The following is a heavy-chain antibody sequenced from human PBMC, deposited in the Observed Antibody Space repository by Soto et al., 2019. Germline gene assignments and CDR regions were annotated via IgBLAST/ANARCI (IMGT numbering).Heavy chain of an antibody. J-gene: IGHJ6*03. CDR1: GVSISSYY. V-gene: IGHV4-59*01. CDR3: AREVPAATYYYYYMDV. Sequence: TSETLSLTCTVSGVSISSYYWSWIRQPPGKGLEWIGYIYYSESTNYNPSLKSRVTISVDTSKNQFSLKLSSVTAADTAVYYCAREVPAATYYYYYMDVWGKGTTVTVSS. D-gene: IGHD2-2*01. CDR2: IYYSEST.